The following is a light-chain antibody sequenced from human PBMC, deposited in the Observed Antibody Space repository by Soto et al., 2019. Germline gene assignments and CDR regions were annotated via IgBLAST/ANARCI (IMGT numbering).Light chain of an antibody. Sequence: QSALTQPASVSGSPGQSITISCTGTSSDVGGYNYVSWYQQHPGRAPQLMIYDVSNRPSGVSILFSGSRSLNTASLTLSELQAEDEAEYYCSSYATSTTVLFGGGTKLTVL. CDR2: DVS. CDR1: SSDVGGYNY. V-gene: IGLV2-14*03. J-gene: IGLJ2*01. CDR3: SSYATSTTVL.